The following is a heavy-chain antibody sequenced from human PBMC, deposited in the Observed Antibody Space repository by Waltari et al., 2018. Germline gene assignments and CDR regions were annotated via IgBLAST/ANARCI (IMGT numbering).Heavy chain of an antibody. CDR2: IYYSGST. D-gene: IGHD6-6*01. J-gene: IGHJ3*02. CDR3: ARSAGMQLGYAFDI. CDR1: GGSISSYS. Sequence: QVQLQESGPGLVKPSETLSLTCTVSGGSISSYSWRWIRQPPGKGLEWIGYIYYSGSTNYNPSLKSRVTISVDTSKNQFSLKLSSVTAADTAVYYCARSAGMQLGYAFDIWGQGTMVTVSS. V-gene: IGHV4-59*01.